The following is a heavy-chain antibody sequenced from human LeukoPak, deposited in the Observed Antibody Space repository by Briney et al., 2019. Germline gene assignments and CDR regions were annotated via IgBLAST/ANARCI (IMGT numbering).Heavy chain of an antibody. CDR2: INTNTGNP. CDR3: ARGRHCSGGSCSPGWFDA. Sequence: ASVSVSCRASGYTFTSYAMNWVRQAPGQGLEGMGWINTNTGNPTYAQGFTGGFVFSLDTSVSTAYLQMSSLKAEDTAVYYCARGRHCSGGSCSPGWFDAGGQEPWSPSPQ. J-gene: IGHJ5*01. CDR1: GYTFTSYA. V-gene: IGHV7-4-1*02. D-gene: IGHD2-15*01.